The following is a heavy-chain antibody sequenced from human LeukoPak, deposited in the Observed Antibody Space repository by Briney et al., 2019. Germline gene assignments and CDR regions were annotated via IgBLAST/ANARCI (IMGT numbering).Heavy chain of an antibody. J-gene: IGHJ3*01. CDR3: TRPQGFGGLNGLLFDL. Sequence: GESLKISCKGSGYSFTSYWIGWVRQMPGKGLEWMGIIYPGDSDTRYSPAFQGQVSISADEPVSTAYLQWSSLKASDTAIYYCTRPQGFGGLNGLLFDLWGQGTMVTVSS. V-gene: IGHV5-51*01. D-gene: IGHD2-21*02. CDR1: GYSFTSYW. CDR2: IYPGDSDT.